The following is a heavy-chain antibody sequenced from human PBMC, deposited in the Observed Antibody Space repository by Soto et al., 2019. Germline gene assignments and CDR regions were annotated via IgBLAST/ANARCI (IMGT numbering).Heavy chain of an antibody. D-gene: IGHD1-26*01. V-gene: IGHV3-30*04. CDR1: GFTSGDYA. CDR2: ISYDGSNK. J-gene: IGHJ6*02. Sequence: GGSLRLSCTASGFTSGDYAMSWFRQAPGKGLEWVAVISYDGSNKYYADSVKGRFTISRDNAKNSLYLQMNSLRAEDTAVYYCARDLVELYYYYGMDVWGQGTTVTVSS. CDR3: ARDLVELYYYYGMDV.